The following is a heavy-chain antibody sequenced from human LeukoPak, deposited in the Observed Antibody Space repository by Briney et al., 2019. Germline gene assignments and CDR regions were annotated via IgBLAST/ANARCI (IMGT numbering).Heavy chain of an antibody. D-gene: IGHD3-16*02. V-gene: IGHV3-7*03. CDR1: GFTFSSYW. CDR3: ARELVHNYDYVWGSYRTDLFDY. Sequence: GGSLRLPCAASGFTFSSYWMSWVRQAPGKGLEWVANIKQDGSEKYYVDSVKGRFTISRDNAKNSLYLQMNSVRAEDKGVYYCARELVHNYDYVWGSYRTDLFDYCGQGTLVTVSS. J-gene: IGHJ4*02. CDR2: IKQDGSEK.